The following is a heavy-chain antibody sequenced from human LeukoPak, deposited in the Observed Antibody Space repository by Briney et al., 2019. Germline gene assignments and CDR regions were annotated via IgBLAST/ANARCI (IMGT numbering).Heavy chain of an antibody. Sequence: SETLSLTCAVYGGSFSSYYWSWIRQPPGKGLEWIGEINHSGSTTYKPSLKSRVTISVDTSKTQFSLKLSSVTAADTAVYYCARVQYFDNGGYWNLDYWGQGTLVTVSS. D-gene: IGHD3-22*01. CDR1: GGSFSSYY. CDR2: INHSGST. V-gene: IGHV4-34*01. CDR3: ARVQYFDNGGYWNLDY. J-gene: IGHJ4*02.